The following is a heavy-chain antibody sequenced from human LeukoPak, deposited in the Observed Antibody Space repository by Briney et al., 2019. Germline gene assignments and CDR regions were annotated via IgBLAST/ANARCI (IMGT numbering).Heavy chain of an antibody. CDR2: INPNSGVT. V-gene: IGHV1-2*02. CDR3: ARGQQWLEAFDY. CDR1: VYTFTGYY. J-gene: IGHJ4*02. D-gene: IGHD6-19*01. Sequence: ASVKVSCKASVYTFTGYYIHWVRQAPGQGLEWMGWINPNSGVTHYPQKFQGRVTMTRDTSIRTAYMEVSSLRSDDTAVYYCARGQQWLEAFDYWGLGTLVTVSS.